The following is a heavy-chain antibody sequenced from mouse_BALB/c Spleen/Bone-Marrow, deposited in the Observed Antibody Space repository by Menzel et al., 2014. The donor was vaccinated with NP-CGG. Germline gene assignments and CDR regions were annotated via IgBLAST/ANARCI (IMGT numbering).Heavy chain of an antibody. CDR2: IDPYDSET. Sequence: QVQLQQSGAELVRPGASVKLSCKASGYTFTSYWMNWVKQRPERGLEWIGRIDPYDSETHYNQKFKDKAILTVDKSSSTAYMQLSSLTSEDSAVYYCAGYDGYYEGDWYFDVWGAGTTVTVSS. J-gene: IGHJ1*01. CDR1: GYTFTSYW. D-gene: IGHD2-3*01. V-gene: IGHV1-74*01. CDR3: AGYDGYYEGDWYFDV.